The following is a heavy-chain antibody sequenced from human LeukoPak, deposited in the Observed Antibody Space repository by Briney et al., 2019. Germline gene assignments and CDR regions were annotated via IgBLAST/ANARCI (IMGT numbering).Heavy chain of an antibody. CDR1: GYTFTSYD. Sequence: ASVKVSCKASGYTFTSYDINWVRRATGQGLEWMGWMNPNSGNTGYAQKFQGRVTMTRNTSISTAYMELSSLRSEDTAVYYCARPRGGSRTKGNAFDIWGQGTMVTVSS. V-gene: IGHV1-8*01. CDR2: MNPNSGNT. J-gene: IGHJ3*02. CDR3: ARPRGGSRTKGNAFDI. D-gene: IGHD2-2*01.